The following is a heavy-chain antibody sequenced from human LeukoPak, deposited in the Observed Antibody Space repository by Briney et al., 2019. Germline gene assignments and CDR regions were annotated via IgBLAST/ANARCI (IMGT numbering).Heavy chain of an antibody. J-gene: IGHJ4*02. CDR3: AKVPAVRITIFGVSFDF. V-gene: IGHV3-23*01. CDR2: ISGSGGST. D-gene: IGHD3-3*01. Sequence: GSLRLSCAASGFTFSSYAMNWVRQAPGKGLEWVSAISGSGGSTYYADSVKGRFTISRDNSKNTLYLQMNSLRAEDTAVYYCAKVPAVRITIFGVSFDFWGQGTLVTVSS. CDR1: GFTFSSYA.